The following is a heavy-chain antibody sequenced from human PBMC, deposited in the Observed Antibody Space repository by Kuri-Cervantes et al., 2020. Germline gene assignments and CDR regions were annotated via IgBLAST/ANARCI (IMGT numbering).Heavy chain of an antibody. CDR3: AKEEARGTVTNAKSAFHI. V-gene: IGHV3-30-3*01. J-gene: IGHJ3*02. CDR2: MSYDGSNK. D-gene: IGHD4-17*01. Sequence: GESLKISCAASGFTFSTYAIHWVRQAPGKGLEWVAVMSYDGSNKYYAGSAKGRFTISRDNSKNTLYLQMNSLGAEDTAVYYCAKEEARGTVTNAKSAFHIWGQGTLVTVSS. CDR1: GFTFSTYA.